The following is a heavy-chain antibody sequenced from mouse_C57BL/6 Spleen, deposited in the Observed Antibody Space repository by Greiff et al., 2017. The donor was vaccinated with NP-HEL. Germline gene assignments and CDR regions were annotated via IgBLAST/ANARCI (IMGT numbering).Heavy chain of an antibody. CDR2: ISDGGSYT. CDR3: ASASNDAAMDY. J-gene: IGHJ4*01. CDR1: GFTFSNYA. Sequence: EVQLLESGGGLVKPGGSLKLSCAASGFTFSNYAMSWVRQTPEKRLEWVATISDGGSYTYYLDNVKGRFTISRDNAKNNLYLQMSHLKSEDTAMYCCASASNDAAMDYWGQGTSVTVSS. D-gene: IGHD2-12*01. V-gene: IGHV5-4*01.